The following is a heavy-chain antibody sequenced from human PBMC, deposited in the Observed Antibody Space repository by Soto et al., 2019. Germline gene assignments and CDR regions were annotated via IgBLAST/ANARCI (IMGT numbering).Heavy chain of an antibody. J-gene: IGHJ4*02. CDR2: ISCSVGST. Sequence: GVSLRLSCSACGFTFRSYAMIWVRQARGKGLECGSAISCSVGSTYYAASVKGRFTISRDNSKNTLYMQMNSLNAEDTAVYYCAKDPEPHSRRYHHPDYWGQGTMVTVSS. D-gene: IGHD6-13*01. CDR3: AKDPEPHSRRYHHPDY. V-gene: IGHV3-23*01. CDR1: GFTFRSYA.